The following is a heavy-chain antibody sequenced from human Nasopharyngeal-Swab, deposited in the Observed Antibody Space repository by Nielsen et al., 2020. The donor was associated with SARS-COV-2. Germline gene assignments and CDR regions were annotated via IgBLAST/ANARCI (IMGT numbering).Heavy chain of an antibody. CDR3: AKRRGQLLASYHFDQ. CDR2: IGGSGRST. Sequence: GGSLRLSCTASGFTFSTYAMSWVRQAPGQGLEWVSGIGGSGRSTYYADSVKGRFTISRDNSKNTLYLQMNSLRADDTAVYYCAKRRGQLLASYHFDQWGQGTPVTVSP. D-gene: IGHD1-1*01. J-gene: IGHJ4*02. V-gene: IGHV3-23*01. CDR1: GFTFSTYA.